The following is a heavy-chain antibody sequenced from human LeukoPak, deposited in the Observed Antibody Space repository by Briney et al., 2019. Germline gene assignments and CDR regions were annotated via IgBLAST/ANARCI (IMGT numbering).Heavy chain of an antibody. CDR1: GFTFSTYW. V-gene: IGHV3-74*01. CDR3: ARAPTEIGGYYPEYFRH. Sequence: GGSLRLSCAASGFTFSTYWMHWVRQAPGKGLVWFSRIKSDGGTNYADHVKQAFTLSRDNTNKTISLQMNSLRPEDTGVYYCARAPTEIGGYYPEYFRHWGQGTLVTVSS. D-gene: IGHD3-22*01. CDR2: IKSDGGT. J-gene: IGHJ1*01.